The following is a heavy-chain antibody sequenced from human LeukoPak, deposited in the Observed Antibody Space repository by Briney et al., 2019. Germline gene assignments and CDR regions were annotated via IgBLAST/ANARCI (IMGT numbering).Heavy chain of an antibody. Sequence: PSETLSLTCTVSGGSISSYYWSWIRQPPGKGLEWIGYIYYSGSTNYNPYPKSRVTISVDTSKNQFSLKLSSVTAADTAVYYCARYVWGSYPTFEDYWGQGTLVTVSS. CDR2: IYYSGST. CDR1: GGSISSYY. CDR3: ARYVWGSYPTFEDY. J-gene: IGHJ4*02. V-gene: IGHV4-59*01. D-gene: IGHD3-16*02.